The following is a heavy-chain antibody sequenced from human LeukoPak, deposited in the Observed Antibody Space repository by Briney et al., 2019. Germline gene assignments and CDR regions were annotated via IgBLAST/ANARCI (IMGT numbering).Heavy chain of an antibody. Sequence: ASVSVSCKASGYTFTGYYMHWVRQAPGQGLEWMGWINPNSGGTNYAQKFQGWVTMTRDTSISTAYMELSRLRSDDTAVYYCARDYYATSWGNAFDIWGQGTMVTVSS. CDR1: GYTFTGYY. V-gene: IGHV1-2*04. D-gene: IGHD3-22*01. CDR2: INPNSGGT. CDR3: ARDYYATSWGNAFDI. J-gene: IGHJ3*02.